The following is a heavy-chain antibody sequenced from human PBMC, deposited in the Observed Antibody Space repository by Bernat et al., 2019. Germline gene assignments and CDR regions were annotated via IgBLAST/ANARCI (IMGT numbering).Heavy chain of an antibody. J-gene: IGHJ4*02. CDR1: GFTFSSYA. V-gene: IGHV3-30-3*01. Sequence: QVQLVESGGGVVQPGRSLRLSCVASGFTFSSYAMHWVRQAPGKGLEWVAVISYDGSNKYYADSVKGRFTISRDNSKNTLYLQMNSLRAEDTAVYYCARDLAGITMIVVPDYWGQGTLVTVSS. CDR2: ISYDGSNK. CDR3: ARDLAGITMIVVPDY. D-gene: IGHD3-22*01.